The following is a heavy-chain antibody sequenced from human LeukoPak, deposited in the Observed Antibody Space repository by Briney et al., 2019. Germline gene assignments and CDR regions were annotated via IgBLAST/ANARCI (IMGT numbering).Heavy chain of an antibody. V-gene: IGHV3-30*02. CDR2: ISHDGGNK. CDR1: GFTLSSCG. CDR3: AKETMVTLGSYFHY. J-gene: IGHJ4*02. D-gene: IGHD4-23*01. Sequence: PGGSLRLSCAVSGFTLSSCGMHWVRQAPGKGLEWLAGISHDGGNKYYADSVKGRFTISRDNFKNTLDLQMNSLRAEDTALYYCAKETMVTLGSYFHYWGQGTQVTVSS.